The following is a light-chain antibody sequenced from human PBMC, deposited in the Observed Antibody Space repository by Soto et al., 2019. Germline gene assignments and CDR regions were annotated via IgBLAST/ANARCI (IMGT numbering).Light chain of an antibody. J-gene: IGLJ1*01. CDR2: DST. CDR3: QAVDSSPNDCV. V-gene: IGLV1-40*01. Sequence: QSVLTQPPSVSGAPGQRVTISCTGSSSNIGAGYDVHWYQQFPGTTPKVLIYDSTNRPPGVPDRFSGSKSGTSAARASTGLQAEDEADYYCQAVDSSPNDCVCGTGTKVTVL. CDR1: SSNIGAGYD.